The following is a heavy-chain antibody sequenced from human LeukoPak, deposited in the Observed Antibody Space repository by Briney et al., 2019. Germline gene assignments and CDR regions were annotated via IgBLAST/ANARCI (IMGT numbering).Heavy chain of an antibody. D-gene: IGHD6-13*01. J-gene: IGHJ4*02. CDR2: INPNSGGT. CDR1: GYTFTRYG. V-gene: IGHV1-2*04. CDR3: ARAGQQLTRAPFDY. Sequence: GASVKVSCKASGYTFTRYGISWVRQAPGQRLEWIGWINPNSGGTNYAQKFQGWVTMTRDTSISTAYMELSRLRSDDTAVYYCARAGQQLTRAPFDYWGQGTLVTVSS.